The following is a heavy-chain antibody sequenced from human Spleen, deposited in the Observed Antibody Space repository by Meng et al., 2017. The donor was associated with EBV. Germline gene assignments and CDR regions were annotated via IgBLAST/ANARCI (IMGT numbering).Heavy chain of an antibody. CDR3: ARTAMVRYFDY. D-gene: IGHD5-18*01. V-gene: IGHV4-30-4*01. CDR1: GGSISSGGYY. CDR2: IYYSGST. Sequence: QVQLQASGPGLVKPSQTLSLTCAVSGGSISSGGYYWSWIRQPTGKGLEWIGYIYYSGSTYYTPFLKSRVTISVDTSKNQFSLKLSSVTAADTAVYYCARTAMVRYFDYWGQGTLVTVSS. J-gene: IGHJ4*02.